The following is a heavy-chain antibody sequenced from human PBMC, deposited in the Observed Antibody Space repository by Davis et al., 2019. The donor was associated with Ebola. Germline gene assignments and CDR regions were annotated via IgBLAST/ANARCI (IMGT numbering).Heavy chain of an antibody. J-gene: IGHJ4*02. Sequence: ESLITPCQCPGYSFTTYWIPPVRQMPVQGLEWMGIIYPGDSDTRYSPSFQGQVTVSADKSISTAYLQWSSLKASDTAMYYCARSPGYSSNRGYYFDYWGQGTLVTVSS. V-gene: IGHV5-51*01. CDR2: IYPGDSDT. CDR1: GYSFTTYW. D-gene: IGHD6-13*01. CDR3: ARSPGYSSNRGYYFDY.